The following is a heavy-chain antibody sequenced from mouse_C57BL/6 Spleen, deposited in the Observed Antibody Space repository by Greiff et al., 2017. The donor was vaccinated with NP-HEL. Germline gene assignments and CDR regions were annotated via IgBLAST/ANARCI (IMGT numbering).Heavy chain of an antibody. CDR2: IYPGDGDT. Sequence: QVQLQQSGPELVKPGASVKISCKASGYAFSSSWMNWVKLRPGKGLEWIGRIYPGDGDTNYNGKFKGKATLTADKSSSTAYMQLSSLTSEDSAVYFCAYSNGFAYWGQGTLVTVSA. J-gene: IGHJ3*01. D-gene: IGHD2-5*01. V-gene: IGHV1-82*01. CDR1: GYAFSSSW. CDR3: AYSNGFAY.